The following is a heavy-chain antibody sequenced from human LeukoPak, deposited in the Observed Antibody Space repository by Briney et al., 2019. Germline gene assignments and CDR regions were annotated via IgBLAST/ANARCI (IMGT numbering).Heavy chain of an antibody. CDR2: ISWDGGST. V-gene: IGHV3-43D*03. CDR1: GFTFDDYA. CDR3: AKDGGSYYSYMDV. D-gene: IGHD1-26*01. J-gene: IGHJ6*03. Sequence: RSGGSLRLSCAASGFTFDDYAMHWVRQAPGKGLEWVSLISWDGGSTYYADSVKGRFTISRDDRKNSLYLQMNGLRAEDTALYYCAKDGGSYYSYMDVWGKGTTVTVSS.